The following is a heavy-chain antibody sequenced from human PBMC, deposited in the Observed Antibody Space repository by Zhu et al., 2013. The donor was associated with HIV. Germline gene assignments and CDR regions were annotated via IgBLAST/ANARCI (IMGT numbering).Heavy chain of an antibody. D-gene: IGHD1-26*01. J-gene: IGHJ6*02. Sequence: QVQLVQSGAEVKKPGASVKVSCKVSGYSYITDLSMHWVRQAPGKGLEWMGGFDPEEGETFYAQQFQGRVTVTEDSSTNTAYMELSRLRADDTALYYCVTGQLLYGMDVWGQGTTVTVSS. V-gene: IGHV1-24*01. CDR2: FDPEEGET. CDR3: VTGQLLYGMDV. CDR1: GYSYITDLS.